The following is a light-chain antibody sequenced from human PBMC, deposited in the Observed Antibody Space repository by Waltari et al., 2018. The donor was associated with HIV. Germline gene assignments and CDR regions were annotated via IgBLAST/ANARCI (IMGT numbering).Light chain of an antibody. V-gene: IGKV3-20*01. CDR1: QSVSSNY. CDR2: GAS. Sequence: EIGLTQSPGTLALFPGERATRSCRARQSVSSNYLAWYQHNPGQAPRLLIYGASIRATGIPDRFGGSGSGTDFTLTISRREPEDCAVYYCQQYGGSPYTFGQGTKLEIK. J-gene: IGKJ2*01. CDR3: QQYGGSPYT.